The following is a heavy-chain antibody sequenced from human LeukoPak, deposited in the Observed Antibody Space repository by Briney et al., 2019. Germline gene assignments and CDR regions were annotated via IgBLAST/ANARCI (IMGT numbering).Heavy chain of an antibody. CDR2: IKQDGSEK. V-gene: IGHV3-7*01. J-gene: IGHJ4*02. D-gene: IGHD6-13*01. CDR1: GFTFSSYW. Sequence: GGSLRLSCAASGFTFSSYWMSWVRQAPGKGLEWVANIKQDGSEKYYVDSVKGRFTISRDNAKNSLYLQMNSLRAEDTAVYYCARDMGAAAGLCFDYWGQGTLVTVSS. CDR3: ARDMGAAAGLCFDY.